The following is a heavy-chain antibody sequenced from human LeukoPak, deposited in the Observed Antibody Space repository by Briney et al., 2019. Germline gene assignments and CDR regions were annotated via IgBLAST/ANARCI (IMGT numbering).Heavy chain of an antibody. CDR1: GGSISSSNW. CDR3: ARTDSSGPNFDY. J-gene: IGHJ4*02. Sequence: PSETLSLTCAVSGGSISSSNWWSWVRQPPGKGLEWIGEINHSRSTNYNPSLKSRVTISVDKSKNQFSLKLSSVTAADTAVYYCARTDSSGPNFDYGGQGTLVTVSS. V-gene: IGHV4-4*02. D-gene: IGHD3-22*01. CDR2: INHSRST.